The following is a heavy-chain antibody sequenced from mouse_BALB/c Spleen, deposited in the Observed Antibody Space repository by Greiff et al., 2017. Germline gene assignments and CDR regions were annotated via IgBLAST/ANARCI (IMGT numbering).Heavy chain of an antibody. CDR1: GYTFTSYW. D-gene: IGHD2-14*01. Sequence: QVQLQQSGAELAKPGASVKMSCKASGYTFTSYWMHWVKQRPGQGLEWIGYINPSTGYTEYNQKFKDKATLTADKSSSTAYMQLSSLTSEDSAVYYCAREGYRYDGTGAYFDYWGQGTTLTVSS. CDR2: INPSTGYT. J-gene: IGHJ2*01. V-gene: IGHV1-7*01. CDR3: AREGYRYDGTGAYFDY.